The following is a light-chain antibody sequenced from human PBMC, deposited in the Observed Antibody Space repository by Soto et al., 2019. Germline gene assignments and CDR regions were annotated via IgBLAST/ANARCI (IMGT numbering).Light chain of an antibody. CDR2: DVS. CDR3: QPYNNYST. V-gene: IGKV1-5*01. CDR1: QSISTW. Sequence: LPMTESAGARAPSVGNRASINCRASQSISTWLAWYQQKPGKAPKLLIYDVSTLHSGVPSRSSGSGSETEFTLTISSLQPDDFATYYCQPYNNYSTLGQGTKVEIK. J-gene: IGKJ2*01.